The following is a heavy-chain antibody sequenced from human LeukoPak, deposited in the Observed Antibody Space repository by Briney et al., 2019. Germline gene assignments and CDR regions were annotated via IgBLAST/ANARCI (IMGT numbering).Heavy chain of an antibody. J-gene: IGHJ4*02. CDR2: IKEDGSAQ. CDR3: AKGTLGYCTNGVCYPFDY. V-gene: IGHV3-7*03. D-gene: IGHD2-8*01. CDR1: GFTFRNNW. Sequence: GGSLRLSCAASGFTFRNNWMTWVRQAPGKGLEWVAHIKEDGSAQNYIDSVKGRFTISRDNSKNTLYLQMNSLRAEDTAVYYCAKGTLGYCTNGVCYPFDYWGQGTLVTVSS.